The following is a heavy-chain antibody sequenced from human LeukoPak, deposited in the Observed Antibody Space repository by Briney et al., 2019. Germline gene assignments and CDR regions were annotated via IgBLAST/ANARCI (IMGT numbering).Heavy chain of an antibody. CDR2: INTDGSST. D-gene: IGHD3-16*01. J-gene: IGHJ6*03. V-gene: IGHV3-74*01. CDR3: ANGAFRLYYIDV. CDR1: GFTFSKYW. Sequence: PGGSLRLSCAASGFTFSKYWMHWVRQAPGKGLVWVSRINTDGSSTNYADSVKGRFTISRDNAKNTVYLQMNSLRAEDTAVYYCANGAFRLYYIDVWGKGTTVTVSS.